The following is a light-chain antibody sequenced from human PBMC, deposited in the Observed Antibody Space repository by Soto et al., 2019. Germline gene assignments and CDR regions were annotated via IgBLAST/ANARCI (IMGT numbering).Light chain of an antibody. Sequence: DIQMTQSPSTLSASVGDRVSITCRASQSISTWLAWYQQKPGKAPKLLIYQASSLASGVPSRFSGSGSGTEFTLTISSLQPDDFATYYCRHYNSYSETFGQGTKVEIK. CDR2: QAS. J-gene: IGKJ1*01. CDR3: RHYNSYSET. V-gene: IGKV1-5*03. CDR1: QSISTW.